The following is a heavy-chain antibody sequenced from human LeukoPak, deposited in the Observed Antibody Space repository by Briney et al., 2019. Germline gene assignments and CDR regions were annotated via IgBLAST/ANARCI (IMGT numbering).Heavy chain of an antibody. J-gene: IGHJ4*02. CDR2: VGAGGRTT. V-gene: IGHV3-23*01. Sequence: PGGSLRLSCAASGFTFSTYAMTWVRQAPGKGLEWVSTVGAGGRTTYYADSVRGRFTISRDNSKNTLYLQINTLRAEDTALYYCAKGLDYYGSGSYDQWGQGTLVTVSS. D-gene: IGHD3-10*01. CDR3: AKGLDYYGSGSYDQ. CDR1: GFTFSTYA.